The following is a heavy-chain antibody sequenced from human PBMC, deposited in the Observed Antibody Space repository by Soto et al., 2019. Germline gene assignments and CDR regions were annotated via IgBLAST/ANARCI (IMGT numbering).Heavy chain of an antibody. CDR3: ARDVSPGSSSLYLDAFEI. J-gene: IGHJ3*02. D-gene: IGHD6-13*01. Sequence: EVQLVESGGGLVHPGGSLRLSCEASGFAFGSSWMTWVRQAPGKGLEWVANIRKDGSPRSYLDSVTGRFTISRDNAKNSLYLQMDSLRAEDTGLYFCARDVSPGSSSLYLDAFEIWGQGTMVTVSS. CDR1: GFAFGSSW. V-gene: IGHV3-7*05. CDR2: IRKDGSPR.